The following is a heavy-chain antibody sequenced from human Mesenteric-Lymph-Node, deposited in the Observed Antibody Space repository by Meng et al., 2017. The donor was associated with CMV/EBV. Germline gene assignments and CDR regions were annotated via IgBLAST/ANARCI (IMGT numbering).Heavy chain of an antibody. V-gene: IGHV5-51*01. J-gene: IGHJ4*02. CDR3: AALNIAAPTDF. CDR1: GNIFTKFW. CDR2: IYPSDSDT. D-gene: IGHD6-25*01. Sequence: SCQVSGNIFTKFWIGWVRQMPGKGLEWMGIIYPSDSDTIYSASFQGQVTISVDKSIRTAYLQWSSLKASDTAMYYCAALNIAAPTDFWGQGTLVTVSS.